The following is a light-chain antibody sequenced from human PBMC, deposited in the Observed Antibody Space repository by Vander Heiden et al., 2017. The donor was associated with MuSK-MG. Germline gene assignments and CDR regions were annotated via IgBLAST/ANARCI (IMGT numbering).Light chain of an antibody. CDR3: QQYDSYSLFT. CDR1: QGISSY. V-gene: IGKV1D-43*01. Sequence: AIRMTQSPFSLSASVGDRVTITCWASQGISSYLAWYQQKPAKAPKLFIYYASSLQSGVPSRFSGSGYGTDYTLTISSLQPEDFASYYCQQYDSYSLFTFGHGTKVDIK. CDR2: YAS. J-gene: IGKJ3*01.